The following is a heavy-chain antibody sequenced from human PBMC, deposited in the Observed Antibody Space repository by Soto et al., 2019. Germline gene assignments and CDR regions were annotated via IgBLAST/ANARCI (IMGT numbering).Heavy chain of an antibody. D-gene: IGHD3-22*01. CDR1: GFTFSSYA. V-gene: IGHV3-30-3*01. CDR2: ISYDGSNK. Sequence: GGSLRLSCAASGFTFSSYAMHWVRQAPGKGPEWVAVISYDGSNKYYADSVKGRFTISRDNSKNTLYLQMNSLRAEDTAVYYCARERVQYYYDSSGYYSYFDYRGQGTLVTVSS. J-gene: IGHJ4*02. CDR3: ARERVQYYYDSSGYYSYFDY.